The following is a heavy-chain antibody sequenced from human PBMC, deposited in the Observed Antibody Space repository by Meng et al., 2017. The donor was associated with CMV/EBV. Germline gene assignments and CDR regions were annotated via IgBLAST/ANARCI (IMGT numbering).Heavy chain of an antibody. CDR1: GGSISSYY. CDR2: IYPSGST. Sequence: QVQLQEPGPGLVKPSETLSLTHTVSGGSISSYYWSWIRQPAGKGLEWIGRIYPSGSTNYNPSLKSRVTMSVDTSKNQFSLKLSSVTAADTAVYYCARHGDTAMVVGIDYWGQGTLVTVSS. CDR3: ARHGDTAMVVGIDY. V-gene: IGHV4-4*07. D-gene: IGHD5-18*01. J-gene: IGHJ4*02.